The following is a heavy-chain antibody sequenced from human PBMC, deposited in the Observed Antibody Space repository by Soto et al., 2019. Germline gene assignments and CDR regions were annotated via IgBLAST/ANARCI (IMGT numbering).Heavy chain of an antibody. CDR1: GFTFNTYA. CDR3: AKTPANIVSTTQFES. D-gene: IGHD5-12*01. CDR2: ISASGGTT. V-gene: IGHV3-23*01. Sequence: GGSLRLSCAASGFTFNTYAMTWVRQAPGKGPEWVSAISASGGTTYYADSVKGRFTMSRDNSKNTLYLQMNSLRAEDTAVYYCAKTPANIVSTTQFESWGQGTLVTVSS. J-gene: IGHJ4*02.